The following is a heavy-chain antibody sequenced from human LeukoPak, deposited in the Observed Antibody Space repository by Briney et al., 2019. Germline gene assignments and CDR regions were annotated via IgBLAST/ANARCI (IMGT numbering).Heavy chain of an antibody. CDR3: ARDGPGYETFSGYYAFDI. Sequence: ASVKVSCKASGYTFTSYGISWVRQAPGQGLEWMGWISAYNGNTNYAQKLQGRVTMTTDTSTSTAYMELRSLRSDDTAVYYCARDGPGYETFSGYYAFDIWGQGTMVTVSS. D-gene: IGHD3-22*01. CDR1: GYTFTSYG. CDR2: ISAYNGNT. V-gene: IGHV1-18*01. J-gene: IGHJ3*02.